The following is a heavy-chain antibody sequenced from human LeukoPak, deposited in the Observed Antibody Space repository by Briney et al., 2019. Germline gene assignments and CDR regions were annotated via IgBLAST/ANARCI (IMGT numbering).Heavy chain of an antibody. CDR2: IYSGGTT. Sequence: PGGSLRLSCAASGFTVSSNYMSWVRQAPGKGLEWVSVIYSGGTTFYADSVKGRFTISRDFSKNTLYLQMSGLRAEDTAIYYCATSVVGATNAFDVWGQGTMVTVPS. CDR3: ATSVVGATNAFDV. D-gene: IGHD1-26*01. CDR1: GFTVSSNY. V-gene: IGHV3-53*01. J-gene: IGHJ3*01.